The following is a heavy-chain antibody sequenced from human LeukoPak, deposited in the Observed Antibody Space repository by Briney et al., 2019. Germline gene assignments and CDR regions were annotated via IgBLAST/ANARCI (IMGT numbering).Heavy chain of an antibody. J-gene: IGHJ4*02. D-gene: IGHD3-22*01. CDR1: GGSFSSYY. CDR2: IYYSGST. CDR3: ARGMYYYDSSGYFPFDY. V-gene: IGHV4-59*01. Sequence: SETLSLTCAVYGGSFSSYYWSWLRQPPGKGLEGIGYIYYSGSTNYNPSLKSRVTISVDTSKNQFSLKLSSVTAADTAVYYCARGMYYYDSSGYFPFDYWGQGTLVTVSS.